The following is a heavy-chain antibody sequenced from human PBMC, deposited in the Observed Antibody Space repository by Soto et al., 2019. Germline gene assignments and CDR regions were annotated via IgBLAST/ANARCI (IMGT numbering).Heavy chain of an antibody. Sequence: PSETLSLTCAVYGVSFSGYYWSWIRQPPGKGLEWIGEINHSGSTNYNPSLKSRVTISVDTSKNQFSLKLSSVTAADTAVYYCARGQRRRVAATSSGWFDPWGQGTLVT. CDR3: ARGQRRRVAATSSGWFDP. J-gene: IGHJ5*02. V-gene: IGHV4-34*01. CDR2: INHSGST. D-gene: IGHD2-15*01. CDR1: GVSFSGYY.